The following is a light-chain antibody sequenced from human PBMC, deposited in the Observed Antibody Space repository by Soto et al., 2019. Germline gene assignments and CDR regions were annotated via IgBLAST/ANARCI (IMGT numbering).Light chain of an antibody. Sequence: QSALTHPASVSGGPGQSITISCTGTSSDVGGFNYVSWYQQHPGKAPKLLIFDVYSRPSGISNRFSGSKSGNTASLTISGLQAEDEADYYCSSYTASSSYVFGAGTKVTVL. CDR3: SSYTASSSYV. CDR1: SSDVGGFNY. CDR2: DVY. V-gene: IGLV2-14*01. J-gene: IGLJ1*01.